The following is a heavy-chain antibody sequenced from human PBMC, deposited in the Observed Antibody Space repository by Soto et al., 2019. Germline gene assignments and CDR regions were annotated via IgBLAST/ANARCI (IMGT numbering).Heavy chain of an antibody. Sequence: PGGSLRLSCPAYGFTFGVIAVNWVRQAPGKGLEWGGFIRSKAYGGTPEYAASVKGRFTISRDDSKSIAYLQMNSLKTEDTAVFYCARSLLNGMDVWGQGTTVTVSS. D-gene: IGHD2-15*01. V-gene: IGHV3-49*04. CDR3: ARSLLNGMDV. J-gene: IGHJ6*02. CDR2: IRSKAYGGTP. CDR1: GFTFGVIA.